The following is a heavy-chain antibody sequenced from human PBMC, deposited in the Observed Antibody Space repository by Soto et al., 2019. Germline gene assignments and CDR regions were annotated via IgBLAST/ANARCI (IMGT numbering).Heavy chain of an antibody. Sequence: EVQLLESGGGLVQPGGSLRLSCAASGFTFSSYAMSWVRQAPGKGLEWVSAISGSGGSTYYADSVKGRFTISRDNSKNTLYMQIDRLRAEDTAVYYCAKNYGPTYYDFWSGYPYWGQGTLVTVSS. CDR3: AKNYGPTYYDFWSGYPY. V-gene: IGHV3-23*01. D-gene: IGHD3-3*01. CDR2: ISGSGGST. J-gene: IGHJ4*02. CDR1: GFTFSSYA.